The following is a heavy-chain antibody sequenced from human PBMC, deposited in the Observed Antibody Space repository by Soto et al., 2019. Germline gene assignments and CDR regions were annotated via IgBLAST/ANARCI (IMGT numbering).Heavy chain of an antibody. V-gene: IGHV3-15*07. D-gene: IGHD1-26*01. Sequence: GXSLRLSCAASGFPFNNAWINWVVQVPGKGLEWVGRVKSKADGGSGDYAAPVKGRFVVSRDDSKDIVYLQMNSLKIEDTGVYYCTTDSRTTLPEIRFDYWGHGTQVTVSS. CDR1: GFPFNNAW. J-gene: IGHJ4*01. CDR2: VKSKADGGSG. CDR3: TTDSRTTLPEIRFDY.